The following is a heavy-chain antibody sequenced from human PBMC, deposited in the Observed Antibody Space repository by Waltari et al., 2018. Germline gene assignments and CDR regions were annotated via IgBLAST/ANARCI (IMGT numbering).Heavy chain of an antibody. V-gene: IGHV4-39*01. CDR1: GGSISSSSYY. CDR2: IYYSGST. J-gene: IGHJ6*02. CDR3: ARGYSGYAYYYYYAMDV. D-gene: IGHD5-12*01. Sequence: QLQLQESGPGLVKPSEALSLTCTVSGGSISSSSYYWGWIRQHPGKGLEWIGSIYYSGSTYYNPSLKSRVTISVDTSKNQFSLKLSSVTAADTAVYYCARGYSGYAYYYYYAMDVWGQGTTVTVSS.